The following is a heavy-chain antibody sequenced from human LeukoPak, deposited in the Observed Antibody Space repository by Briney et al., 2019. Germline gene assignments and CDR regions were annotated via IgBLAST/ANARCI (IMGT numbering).Heavy chain of an antibody. J-gene: IGHJ4*02. CDR2: ISYDGSNK. CDR1: GFTFSSYA. Sequence: GGSLRLSCAASGFTFSSYAMHWVRQAPGKGLEWVAVISYDGSNKYYADSVKGRFTISRDNSKNTLYLQMNSLRAEDTAVYYCARGLYCSSTSCCLDYWGQGTLVTVSS. CDR3: ARGLYCSSTSCCLDY. D-gene: IGHD2-2*01. V-gene: IGHV3-30*14.